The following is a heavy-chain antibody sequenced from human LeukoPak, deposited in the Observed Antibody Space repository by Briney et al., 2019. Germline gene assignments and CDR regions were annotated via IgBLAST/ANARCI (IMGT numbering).Heavy chain of an antibody. V-gene: IGHV1-2*02. CDR3: ARDCSSSSGYFDY. CDR1: GYTFTGYY. D-gene: IGHD6-6*01. CDR2: INPNSGDT. J-gene: IGHJ4*02. Sequence: AASVKVSCKASGYTFTGYYMHWVRQAPGQGLEWMGWINPNSGDTNYAEKFQGRVTMTRDTSISTAYMDLRRLRSDDTAVYYCARDCSSSSGYFDYWGQGTLVTVSS.